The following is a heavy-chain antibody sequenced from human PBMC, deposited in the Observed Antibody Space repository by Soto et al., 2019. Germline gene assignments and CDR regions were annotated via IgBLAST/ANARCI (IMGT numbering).Heavy chain of an antibody. Sequence: QVQLVQSGAEVKKPGASVQVSCRASGYTFTRYDIPWVRQATGQGLEWMGWMNPNSGNTGYAQKLQGRVPMTRNTSKSTAYMELSSLRAEDTAVYYWARALGEEGVFSDIWGRGTPVTVAS. J-gene: IGHJ2*01. V-gene: IGHV1-8*01. CDR3: ARALGEEGVFSDI. CDR2: MNPNSGNT. D-gene: IGHD3-10*01. CDR1: GYTFTRYD.